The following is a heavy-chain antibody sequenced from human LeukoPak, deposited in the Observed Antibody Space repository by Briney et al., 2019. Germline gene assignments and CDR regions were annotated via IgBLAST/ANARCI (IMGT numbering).Heavy chain of an antibody. J-gene: IGHJ4*02. CDR3: ARGGYSYGFVVDY. D-gene: IGHD5-18*01. Sequence: ASVKVSCRASGYTFTGYYMHWVRQAPGQGLEWMGRINPNSGGTNYAQKFQGRVTMTRDTSISTAYMELSRLRSDDTAVYYCARGGYSYGFVVDYWGQGTLVTVSS. V-gene: IGHV1-2*06. CDR1: GYTFTGYY. CDR2: INPNSGGT.